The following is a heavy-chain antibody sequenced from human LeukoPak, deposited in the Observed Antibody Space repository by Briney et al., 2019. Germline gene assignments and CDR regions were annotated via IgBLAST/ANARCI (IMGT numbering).Heavy chain of an antibody. CDR1: GVSISTYY. V-gene: IGHV4-59*12. Sequence: SETLSLTCTVSGVSISTYYWSWIRQPPGKGLEWVWYIYYSGSTNYNPPPKSRANISVDTSKHQFSLKLSSVTAADTAMYYCARVRLGRGLDYWGQGTLVTVSS. CDR2: IYYSGST. CDR3: ARVRLGRGLDY. D-gene: IGHD6-19*01. J-gene: IGHJ4*02.